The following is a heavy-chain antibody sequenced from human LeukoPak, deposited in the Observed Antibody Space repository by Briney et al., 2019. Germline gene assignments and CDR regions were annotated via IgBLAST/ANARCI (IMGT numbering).Heavy chain of an antibody. CDR3: ARGGLERYRTGWTDAFDI. CDR1: GITFSYYY. D-gene: IGHD6-19*01. CDR2: NRSSSSYA. V-gene: IGHV3-11*05. Sequence: AGGSLTLYCAATGITFSYYYMSLIHQAPGKGREWLSHNRSSSSYANYADSVKGRFTISRYNAKNSLFLQMNSLKAEDTAVYYCARGGLERYRTGWTDAFDIWGQGTMVTVSS. J-gene: IGHJ3*02.